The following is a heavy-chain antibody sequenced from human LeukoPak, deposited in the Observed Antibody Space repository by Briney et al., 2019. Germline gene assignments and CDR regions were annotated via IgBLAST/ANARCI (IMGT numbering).Heavy chain of an antibody. Sequence: GGSLRLSCAASGFTFSSYVMTWVRQAPGKGLEWVSDISGSGDSTYYADSVKGRFTISRDNSKNTLYLQMNSLRAEDTAVYYCVKDLNWGENALGIWGQGTMVTVSS. CDR2: ISGSGDST. D-gene: IGHD7-27*01. CDR1: GFTFSSYV. V-gene: IGHV3-23*01. CDR3: VKDLNWGENALGI. J-gene: IGHJ3*02.